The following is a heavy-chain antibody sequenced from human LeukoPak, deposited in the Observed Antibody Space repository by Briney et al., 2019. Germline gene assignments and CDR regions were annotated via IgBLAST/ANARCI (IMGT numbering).Heavy chain of an antibody. J-gene: IGHJ4*02. D-gene: IGHD2-15*01. CDR2: IYPGDSDT. CDR3: ARQIGYCSGGSCYADY. V-gene: IGHV5-51*01. CDR1: GYTFTSYW. Sequence: GESLKISCKGSGYTFTSYWIGWVRQMPGKGLEWMGIIYPGDSDTRYSPSFQGQVTISADKSISTAYLQWSSLKASDTAMYYCARQIGYCSGGSCYADYWGQGTLVTVSS.